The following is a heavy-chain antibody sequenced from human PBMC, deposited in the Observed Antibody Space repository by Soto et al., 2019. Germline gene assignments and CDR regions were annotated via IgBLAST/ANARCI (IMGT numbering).Heavy chain of an antibody. CDR2: IIPIFGTA. V-gene: IGHV1-69*13. Sequence: GASVKVSCKASGGTFSSYAISWVRQAPGQGLEWMGGIIPIFGTANYAQKFQGRVTITADESTSTAYMELSSLRSEDTAVYYCAMTGYSSGWRDLLNYYHGMDVWGQGTTVTVS. CDR3: AMTGYSSGWRDLLNYYHGMDV. D-gene: IGHD6-19*01. CDR1: GGTFSSYA. J-gene: IGHJ6*02.